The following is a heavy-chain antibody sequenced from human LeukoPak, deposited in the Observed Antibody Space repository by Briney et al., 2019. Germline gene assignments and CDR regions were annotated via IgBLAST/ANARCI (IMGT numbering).Heavy chain of an antibody. CDR3: AREFEGSASGAGY. CDR1: GFTFSSYS. CDR2: ISSSSSYI. V-gene: IGHV3-21*01. D-gene: IGHD3-16*01. Sequence: PGGSLRLSCAASGFTFSSYSMNWVRQAPGKGLEWVSSISSSSSYIYYADSVKGRFTISRDNAKNSLYLQMNSLRADDTAVYYCAREFEGSASGAGYWGRETLVTVSS. J-gene: IGHJ4*02.